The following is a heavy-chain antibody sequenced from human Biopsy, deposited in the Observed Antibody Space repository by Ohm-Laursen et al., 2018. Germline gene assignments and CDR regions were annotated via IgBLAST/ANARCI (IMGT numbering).Heavy chain of an antibody. D-gene: IGHD3-22*01. J-gene: IGHJ2*01. CDR1: GGSISSDY. V-gene: IGHV4-59*01. Sequence: TLSLTCTVSGGSISSDYWSWIRQPPGKGLEWIGYVYYTGSTDYNPSLQSRVTISVDTSKNHFSLRLRSVTPADTAIYYCARDRGYYSDRTVPGYFDLWGRGTLVTVSS. CDR2: VYYTGST. CDR3: ARDRGYYSDRTVPGYFDL.